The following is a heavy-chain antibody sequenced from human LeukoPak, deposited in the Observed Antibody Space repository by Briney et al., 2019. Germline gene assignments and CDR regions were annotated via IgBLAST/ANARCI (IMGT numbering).Heavy chain of an antibody. D-gene: IGHD1-26*01. J-gene: IGHJ4*02. CDR1: GYTFSGYY. CDR2: INPNSGGT. CDR3: ARSGSYYLSGTDY. Sequence: ASVKVSCKASGYTFSGYYIHWVRQAPGQGLEWMGWINPNSGGTNYAQKFQGRVTMTRDTSISTAYMELSRLRSDDTAVYYCARSGSYYLSGTDYWGQGTLVTVSS. V-gene: IGHV1-2*02.